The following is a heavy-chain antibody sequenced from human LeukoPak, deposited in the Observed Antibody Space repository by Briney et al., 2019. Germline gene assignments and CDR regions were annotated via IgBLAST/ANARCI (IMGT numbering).Heavy chain of an antibody. CDR1: GYTFTGDY. J-gene: IGHJ6*03. CDR2: INPNSGGT. V-gene: IGHV1-2*02. Sequence: GASVKVSCKASGYTFTGDYMHWVRQAPGQGLEWMGWINPNSGGTEYAEEFQGRVTMTRDTSINTAYMELTGPTSDDAAVYYCARASYMDVWGKGTTVTVSS. CDR3: ARASYMDV.